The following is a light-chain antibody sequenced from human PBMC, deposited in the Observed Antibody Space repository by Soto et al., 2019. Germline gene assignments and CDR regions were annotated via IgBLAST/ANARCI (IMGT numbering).Light chain of an antibody. Sequence: QSVLTQPPSASGTPGQMVTISCSGSSSNIGSHTVNWYQHLPGTAPKLVICRDSQRPSGVPDRFSGSKSGTSASLAISGLQSEDEAEYYCAAWDDSLIGYVFGTGTKVTVL. J-gene: IGLJ1*01. V-gene: IGLV1-44*01. CDR2: RDS. CDR3: AAWDDSLIGYV. CDR1: SSNIGSHT.